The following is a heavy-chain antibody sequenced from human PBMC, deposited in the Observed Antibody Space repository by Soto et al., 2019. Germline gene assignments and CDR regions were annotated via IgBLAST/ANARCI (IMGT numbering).Heavy chain of an antibody. V-gene: IGHV1-8*01. CDR2: MNPNSGNT. J-gene: IGHJ3*02. CDR1: GYTFTSYD. Sequence: ASVKVSCKASGYTFTSYDINWVRQATGQGLEWMGWMNPNSGNTGYAQKFQGRVTMARNTSISTAYMELSSLRSEDTAVYYCAKKGFIVVVPAAIGVFDMGAKGILFTFSS. CDR3: AKKGFIVVVPAAIGVFDM. D-gene: IGHD2-2*01.